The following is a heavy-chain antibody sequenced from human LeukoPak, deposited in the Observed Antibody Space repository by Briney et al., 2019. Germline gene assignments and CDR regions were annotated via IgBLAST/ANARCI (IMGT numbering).Heavy chain of an antibody. Sequence: GGSLRLSCAASGFTFSSYSMNWVRQAPGKGLEWVSYISSSSSTTYYADSVKGRFTISRDNAKNSLYLQMNSLRAEDTAVYYCARGRDYDNSVYYYYYYMDVWGKGTTVTVSS. CDR3: ARGRDYDNSVYYYYYYMDV. CDR1: GFTFSSYS. D-gene: IGHD3-22*01. V-gene: IGHV3-48*04. CDR2: ISSSSSTT. J-gene: IGHJ6*03.